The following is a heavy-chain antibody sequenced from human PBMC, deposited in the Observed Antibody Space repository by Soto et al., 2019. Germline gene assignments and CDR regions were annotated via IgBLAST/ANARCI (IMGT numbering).Heavy chain of an antibody. J-gene: IGHJ6*02. V-gene: IGHV4-34*01. CDR2: SNHSGST. D-gene: IGHD3-16*02. CDR1: RGSFSGYY. Sequence: PSETLCLTCAVYRGSFSGYYWSWLRQPPGKGLEWIGESNHSGSTNYNPSLKSRVTISVDTSKNQFSLKLSSVTAADTAVYYCGRISVYYYYYGMDVWGQGTTVTVFS. CDR3: GRISVYYYYYGMDV.